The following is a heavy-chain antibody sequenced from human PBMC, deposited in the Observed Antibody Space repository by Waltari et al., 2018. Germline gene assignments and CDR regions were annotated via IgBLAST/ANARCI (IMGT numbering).Heavy chain of an antibody. Sequence: QLQLQESGPGLVKPSETLSLTCSFPGVSITSTRHYWGWIRQPPGQGLEWIGTMSYTGATYSSPSLESRVTVSRDTSKNQLSLKLVSVTAADTAVYYCATYIGASVGTAAFDVWGQGTMVAVSS. V-gene: IGHV4-39*01. D-gene: IGHD1-1*01. CDR1: GVSITSTRHY. CDR2: MSYTGAT. J-gene: IGHJ3*01. CDR3: ATYIGASVGTAAFDV.